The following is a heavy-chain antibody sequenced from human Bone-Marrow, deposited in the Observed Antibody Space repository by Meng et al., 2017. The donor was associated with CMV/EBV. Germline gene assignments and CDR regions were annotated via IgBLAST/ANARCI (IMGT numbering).Heavy chain of an antibody. V-gene: IGHV3-7*01. D-gene: IGHD6-6*01. Sequence: GESLKISCAASGFTFSRYWMSWVRQAPGKGLEWMANIKQDGSEKYYVGSVKGRFTISRDNAKNSLYLQMNSLRADDTAVYYCARDLAYSSSFAYYYYYGMDVWGQGTTVTVSS. J-gene: IGHJ6*02. CDR2: IKQDGSEK. CDR1: GFTFSRYW. CDR3: ARDLAYSSSFAYYYYYGMDV.